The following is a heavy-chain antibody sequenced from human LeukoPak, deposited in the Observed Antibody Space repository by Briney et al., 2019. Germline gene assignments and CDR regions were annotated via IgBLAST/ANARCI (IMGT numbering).Heavy chain of an antibody. Sequence: QPGGSLRLSCAASGFTFSSYAMSWVRQAPGKGLEWVSAISGSGGSTYYADSVKRRFTISRDNSKNTLYLQMNSLRAEDTAVYYCAKIPAVAGTQPAGYYYYYMDVWGKGTTVTVSS. D-gene: IGHD6-19*01. J-gene: IGHJ6*03. CDR2: ISGSGGST. CDR1: GFTFSSYA. CDR3: AKIPAVAGTQPAGYYYYYMDV. V-gene: IGHV3-23*01.